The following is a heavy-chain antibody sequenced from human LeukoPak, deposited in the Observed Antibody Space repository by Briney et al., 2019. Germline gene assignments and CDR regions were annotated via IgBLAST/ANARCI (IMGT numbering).Heavy chain of an antibody. CDR1: GFTFSSYW. J-gene: IGHJ4*02. Sequence: PGGSLRLSCAASGFTFSSYWMNWARQAPGKGLEWVASINHNGNVNYYVDSVKGRFTISRDNAKNSLHLQMNSLRAEDTAVYYCARAPRYYFDYWGQGTLVTVSS. CDR3: ARAPRYYFDY. V-gene: IGHV3-7*01. CDR2: INHNGNVN.